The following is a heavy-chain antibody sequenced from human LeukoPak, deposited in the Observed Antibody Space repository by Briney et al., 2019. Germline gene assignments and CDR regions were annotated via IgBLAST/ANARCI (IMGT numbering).Heavy chain of an antibody. D-gene: IGHD6-19*01. V-gene: IGHV1-69*13. Sequence: GASVKVSCKASGGTLSSYAISWVRQAPGQGLEWMGGIIPIFGTANYAQKFQGRVTITADESTSTAYMELSSLRSEDTAVYYCARDLVGYSSGWYFNYFDYWGQGTLVTVSS. J-gene: IGHJ4*02. CDR1: GGTLSSYA. CDR3: ARDLVGYSSGWYFNYFDY. CDR2: IIPIFGTA.